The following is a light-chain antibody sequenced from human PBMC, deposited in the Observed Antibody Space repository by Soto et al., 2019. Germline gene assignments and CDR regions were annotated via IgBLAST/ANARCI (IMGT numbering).Light chain of an antibody. J-gene: IGLJ3*02. CDR1: SGRSSST. CDR3: ETWDSNTRV. Sequence: QPVLTQSSSASASLGSSVKLTCTLSSGRSSSTIAWHQQPPGKAPRFLMKVEGNGSYNKGSGVPDRFSGSTSGADRYLTISILQSEDEADYYCETWDSNTRVFGGGTKLTVL. CDR2: VEGNGSY. V-gene: IGLV4-60*03.